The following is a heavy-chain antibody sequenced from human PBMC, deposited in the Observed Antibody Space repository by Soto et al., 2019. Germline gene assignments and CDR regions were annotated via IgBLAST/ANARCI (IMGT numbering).Heavy chain of an antibody. J-gene: IGHJ4*02. CDR2: INAAIGNT. D-gene: IGHD3-10*01. CDR1: GYTFTNYA. CDR3: GRRNVYGSGSYSFDY. V-gene: IGHV1-3*01. Sequence: ASVKVSCKASGYTFTNYAMHWVRQAPGQRLEWMGWINAAIGNTKYSRKFQGSVTITRDTSANTAYMELSSLRSEDTAVYYCGRRNVYGSGSYSFDYWGQGTLVTVSS.